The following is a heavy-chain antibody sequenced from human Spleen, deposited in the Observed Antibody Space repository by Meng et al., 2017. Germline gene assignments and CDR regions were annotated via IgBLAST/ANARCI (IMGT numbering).Heavy chain of an antibody. V-gene: IGHV1-18*04. CDR2: INVYNGIT. CDR1: YYTLTSDG. J-gene: IGHJ4*02. Sequence: VQSGAVLKKPAASVKVSCMVAYYTLTSDGFSLVRQAPGQGLQWMGCINVYNGITNYGRNFQGRFTLTTDTSTSTGYMELRILTSDDTAVYYCATRSNPYLDRWGQGTLVTVSS. D-gene: IGHD1-26*01. CDR3: ATRSNPYLDR.